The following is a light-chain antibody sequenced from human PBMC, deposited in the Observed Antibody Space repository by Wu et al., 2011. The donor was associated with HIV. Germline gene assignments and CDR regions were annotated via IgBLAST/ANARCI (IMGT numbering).Light chain of an antibody. CDR2: DAS. CDR1: LNVRNK. J-gene: IGKJ2*01. Sequence: EIVMTQSPGTLSVSAGEGATLSCGASLNVRNKLAWYQQKPGLPPRLLIYDASTRATGIPARFSGRGSGTDFTLTISRLEPEDFAVYYCQHSGDSPYTFGQGTKLEIK. CDR3: QHSGDSPYT. V-gene: IGKV3D-20*01.